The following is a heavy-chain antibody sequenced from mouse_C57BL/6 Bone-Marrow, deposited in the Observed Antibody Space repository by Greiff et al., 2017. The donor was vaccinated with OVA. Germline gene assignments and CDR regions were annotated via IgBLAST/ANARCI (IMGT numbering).Heavy chain of an antibody. D-gene: IGHD1-1*01. CDR1: GFTFSSYA. CDR3: ARKLYYGSILDY. J-gene: IGHJ2*01. CDR2: ISDGGSYT. V-gene: IGHV5-4*03. Sequence: EVKLMESGGGLVKPGGSLKLSCAASGFTFSSYAMSWVRQTPEKRLEWVATISDGGSYTYYPDNVKGRFTISRDNAKNNLYLQMSHLKSEDTAMYYCARKLYYGSILDYWGQGTTLTVSS.